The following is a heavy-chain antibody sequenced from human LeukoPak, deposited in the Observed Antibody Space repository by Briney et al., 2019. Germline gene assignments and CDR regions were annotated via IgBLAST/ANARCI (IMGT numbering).Heavy chain of an antibody. CDR3: AKETGYSGYDYGDY. CDR1: GFTVSSNY. V-gene: IGHV3-53*01. CDR2: IYSGGST. Sequence: GGSLRLSCAASGFTVSSNYMSWVRQAPGKGLEWVSVIYSGGSTYYAYSVKGRFTISRDNSKNTLYLQMNSLRAEDTAVYYCAKETGYSGYDYGDYWGQGTLVTVSS. J-gene: IGHJ4*02. D-gene: IGHD5-12*01.